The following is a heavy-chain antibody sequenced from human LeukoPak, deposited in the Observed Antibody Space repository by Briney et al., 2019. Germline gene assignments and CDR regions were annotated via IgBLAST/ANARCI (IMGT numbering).Heavy chain of an antibody. J-gene: IGHJ5*02. Sequence: SETLSLTCTVSGGSISSYYWSWIRQPPGKGLEWIGYIYYSGSTNYNPSLKSRVTISVDTSKNQFSLKLSSVTAADTAVYYCARDHRPRDSNWFDPWGQGTLVTVSS. V-gene: IGHV4-59*01. CDR3: ARDHRPRDSNWFDP. CDR2: IYYSGST. CDR1: GGSISSYY.